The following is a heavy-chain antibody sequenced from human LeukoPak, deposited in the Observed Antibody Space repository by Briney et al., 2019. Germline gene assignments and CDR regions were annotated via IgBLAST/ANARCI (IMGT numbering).Heavy chain of an antibody. CDR1: GITFSXYG. CDR2: XXFDGXXX. Sequence: GGSLRLSCAASGITFSXYGMHWVRQAPGKXXXXXXXXXFDGXXXYXXXXXXXXXXXXXXNSNNTLFLQMNSLRAEDTAVYYCXKXSGYYYSYSGMDVWGQGTTVTVSS. J-gene: IGHJ6*02. D-gene: IGHD5-12*01. CDR3: XKXSGYYYSYSGMDV. V-gene: IGHV3-30*18.